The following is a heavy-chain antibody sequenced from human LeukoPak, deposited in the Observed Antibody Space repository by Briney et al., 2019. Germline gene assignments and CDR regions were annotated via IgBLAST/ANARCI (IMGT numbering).Heavy chain of an antibody. CDR3: ARDRCSSTSCYPYPIPDY. J-gene: IGHJ4*02. V-gene: IGHV3-30*03. CDR1: GFTLSSYG. D-gene: IGHD2-2*01. Sequence: GGSLRLSCAASGFTLSSYGMHWVRQAPGKGLEWVAVISYDGSNKYYADSVKGRFTISRDNSKNMLYLQMNSLRAEDTAVYYCARDRCSSTSCYPYPIPDYWGQGTLVTVSS. CDR2: ISYDGSNK.